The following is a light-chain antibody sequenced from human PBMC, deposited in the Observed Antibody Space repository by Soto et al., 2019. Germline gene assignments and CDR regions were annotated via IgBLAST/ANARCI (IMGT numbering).Light chain of an antibody. CDR2: GAF. V-gene: IGKV1-39*01. CDR1: QNIRSR. Sequence: DFQMTQSPSTLSASVGDRVTITCRASQNIRSRLAWYQQKPGKAPKLLIYGAFSVQSGVPLRFSGSGSGTEFTLTISSLQPEDFAIYYCEQTYSTPVTFGQGTRLEIK. CDR3: EQTYSTPVT. J-gene: IGKJ5*01.